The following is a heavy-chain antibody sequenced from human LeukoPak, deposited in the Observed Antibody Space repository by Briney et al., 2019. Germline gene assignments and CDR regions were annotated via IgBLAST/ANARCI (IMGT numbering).Heavy chain of an antibody. D-gene: IGHD3-10*01. CDR3: ARGEGVMVRGVIMKADAFDI. V-gene: IGHV1-8*02. Sequence: GASVKVSCKASGGTFSSYAISWVRQATGQGLEWMGWMNPNSGNTGYAQKFQGRVTMTRNTSISTAYMELSSLRSEDTAVYYCARGEGVMVRGVIMKADAFDIWGQGTMVTVSS. CDR1: GGTFSSYA. J-gene: IGHJ3*02. CDR2: MNPNSGNT.